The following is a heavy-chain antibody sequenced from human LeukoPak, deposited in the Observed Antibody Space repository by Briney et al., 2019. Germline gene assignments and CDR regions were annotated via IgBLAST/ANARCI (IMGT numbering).Heavy chain of an antibody. J-gene: IGHJ3*02. D-gene: IGHD6-13*01. Sequence: GGSLRLSXAASGFTFSSYAMNWVRQAPGKGLEWVSAISGSGGSTYYADSVKGRFTISRDNSKNTLYLQMNSLRAEDTAVYYCAKFLYSFDAFDIWGQGKMVTVSS. CDR2: ISGSGGST. CDR3: AKFLYSFDAFDI. CDR1: GFTFSSYA. V-gene: IGHV3-23*01.